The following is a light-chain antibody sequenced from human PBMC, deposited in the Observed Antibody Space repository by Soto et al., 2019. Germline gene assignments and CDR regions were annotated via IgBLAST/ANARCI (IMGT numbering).Light chain of an antibody. CDR1: RSVLYKSNNKNH. J-gene: IGKJ4*01. CDR2: WAS. Sequence: DIVMTQSPASLAVSLGERATMNCKCSRSVLYKSNNKNHLAWYQQKPGQPPQLIIYWASTRESGVPERFSGSGSGTDFTLTISSLEAEDVAFYWCQQYFDVPFTFGGGTKV. V-gene: IGKV4-1*01. CDR3: QQYFDVPFT.